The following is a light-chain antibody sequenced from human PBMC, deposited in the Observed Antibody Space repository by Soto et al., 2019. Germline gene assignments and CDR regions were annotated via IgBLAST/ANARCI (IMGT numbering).Light chain of an antibody. V-gene: IGKV3-20*01. J-gene: IGKJ2*01. CDR3: HQDGSSLYT. CDR1: QSVSSNY. Sequence: EIVLTQSPGTLSLSPGERATFSCRASQSVSSNYLAGDQQRPGQTPRLLIYDVSSRPNGVPDRFSGSGSETDFTLTISRLEPEDFAVYYCHQDGSSLYTFGQGTKLDIK. CDR2: DVS.